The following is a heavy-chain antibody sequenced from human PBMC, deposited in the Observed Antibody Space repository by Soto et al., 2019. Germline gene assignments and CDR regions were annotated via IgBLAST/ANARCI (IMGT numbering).Heavy chain of an antibody. D-gene: IGHD3-3*01. J-gene: IGHJ4*02. CDR3: ARGGQDFWSGPFDY. CDR1: GGSKSNYY. CDR2: IDTSGST. V-gene: IGHV4-4*07. Sequence: ETLSLTCTVSGGSKSNYYCNWIRQPAGKGLEWIGRIDTSGSTNYNPSLKSRVTMSVDTSKQEFSLKLSSVTAADTALYYCARGGQDFWSGPFDYWGRGALVTVSS.